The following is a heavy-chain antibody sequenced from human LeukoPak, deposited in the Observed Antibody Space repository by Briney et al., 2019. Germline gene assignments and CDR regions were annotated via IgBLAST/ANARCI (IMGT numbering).Heavy chain of an antibody. J-gene: IGHJ3*02. CDR1: GFTFSDYY. D-gene: IGHD2-15*01. V-gene: IGHV3-11*01. Sequence: GGSLRLSCAASGFTFSDYYMRWIRQAPGKGLEWVSYISSSGSTIYYADSVKGRFTISRDNAKNSLYLQMNSLRAEDTAVYYCARWYDDGAFDIWGQGTMVTVSS. CDR2: ISSSGSTI. CDR3: ARWYDDGAFDI.